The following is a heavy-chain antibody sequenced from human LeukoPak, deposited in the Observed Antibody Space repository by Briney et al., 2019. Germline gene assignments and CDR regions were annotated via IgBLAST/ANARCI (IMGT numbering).Heavy chain of an antibody. CDR1: GGSFSGYY. J-gene: IGHJ4*02. D-gene: IGHD2-15*01. Sequence: SETLSLTCAVYGGSFSGYYWSWIRQPPGKGLEWIGEINHSGSTNYNPSLKSRVAISVDTSKNQFSLKLSSVTAADTAVYYCARGWCSGGSCYDPSYYFDCWGQGTLVTVSS. CDR2: INHSGST. CDR3: ARGWCSGGSCYDPSYYFDC. V-gene: IGHV4-34*01.